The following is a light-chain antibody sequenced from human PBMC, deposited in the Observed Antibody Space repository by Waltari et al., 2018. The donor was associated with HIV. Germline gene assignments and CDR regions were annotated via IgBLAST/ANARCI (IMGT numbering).Light chain of an antibody. CDR3: HQYFSDPFT. CDR2: GGY. CDR1: QDIGNS. V-gene: IGKV1-NL1*01. J-gene: IGKJ4*01. Sequence: DIQMTQFPYSQSANVGESVNITCWPTQDIGNSVSWYQQRSGKVPKLPVYGGYVRHRGVASRFTGSGSGTEYSLTISSLQPEDFATYYCHQYFSDPFTFGGGTKVEI.